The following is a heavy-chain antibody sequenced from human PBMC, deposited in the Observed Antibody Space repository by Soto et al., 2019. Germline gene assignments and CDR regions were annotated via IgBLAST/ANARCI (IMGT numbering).Heavy chain of an antibody. V-gene: IGHV1-18*01. J-gene: IGHJ5*02. D-gene: IGHD6-13*01. Sequence: ASVKVSCKASGYTFTSYGISWVRQAPGQGLEWMGWISAYNGNTNYAQKLQGRVTMTTDTSTSTAYMELRSLRSDDTAVYYCARDSPSPAAAGINNHWFDPWGQGTLVTVSS. CDR1: GYTFTSYG. CDR3: ARDSPSPAAAGINNHWFDP. CDR2: ISAYNGNT.